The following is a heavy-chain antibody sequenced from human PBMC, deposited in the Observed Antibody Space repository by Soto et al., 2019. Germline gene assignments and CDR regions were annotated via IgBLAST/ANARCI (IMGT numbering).Heavy chain of an antibody. Sequence: EVQLVESGGVVVQPGGSLRLSCAASGFTFDDYTMHWVRQAPGKGLEWVSLISWDGGSTYYADSVKGRFIISRDNSKNSLYLQMNSLRTEDTALYYCAKGGSSFTLIDYWGQGTLVTVSS. CDR3: AKGGSSFTLIDY. D-gene: IGHD6-6*01. J-gene: IGHJ4*02. V-gene: IGHV3-43*01. CDR2: ISWDGGST. CDR1: GFTFDDYT.